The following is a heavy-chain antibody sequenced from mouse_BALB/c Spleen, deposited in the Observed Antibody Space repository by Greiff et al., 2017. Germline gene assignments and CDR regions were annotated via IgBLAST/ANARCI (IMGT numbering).Heavy chain of an antibody. CDR1: GFAFSSYD. V-gene: IGHV5-12-1*01. Sequence: EVKLVESGGGLVKPGGSLKLSCAASGFAFSSYDMSWVRQTPEKRLEWVAYISSGGGSTYYPDTVKGRFTISRDNAKNTLYLQMSSLKSEDTAMYYCARAYYGNYPWFAYWGQGTLVTVSA. D-gene: IGHD2-10*01. CDR2: ISSGGGST. J-gene: IGHJ3*01. CDR3: ARAYYGNYPWFAY.